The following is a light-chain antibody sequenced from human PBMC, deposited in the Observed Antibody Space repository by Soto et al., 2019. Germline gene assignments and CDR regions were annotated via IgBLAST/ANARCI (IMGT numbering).Light chain of an antibody. CDR2: GAS. CDR1: QSVSSSY. J-gene: IGKJ1*01. CDR3: QQYGTSPWT. V-gene: IGKV3-20*01. Sequence: EIVLTQSPGTLSLSPGERATLSCRASQSVSSSYLAWYQQKPGQAPRLVIYGASSRATGIPDRFSGSGSGTDFTLTISRLEPEDFAVYYCQQYGTSPWTFGQGTKVELK.